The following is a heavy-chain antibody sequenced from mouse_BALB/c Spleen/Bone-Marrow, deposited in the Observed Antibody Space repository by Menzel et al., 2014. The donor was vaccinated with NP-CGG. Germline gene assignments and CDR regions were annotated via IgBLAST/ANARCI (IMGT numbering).Heavy chain of an antibody. D-gene: IGHD2-4*01. CDR2: IDPANGNT. CDR3: ARGYYDYDLDY. V-gene: IGHV14-3*02. J-gene: IGHJ2*01. CDR1: GFNIKDTY. Sequence: EVQLQQSGAELVKPGASVKLSCTASGFNIKDTYMHWVRQRPEQGLEWIGRIDPANGNTKYDPKFQGKATITADTSSNTAYLQLSSLTSEDTAVYYCARGYYDYDLDYWGQGTTLTVSS.